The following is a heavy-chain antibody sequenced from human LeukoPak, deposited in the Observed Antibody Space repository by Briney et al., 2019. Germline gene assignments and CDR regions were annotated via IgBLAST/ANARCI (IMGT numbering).Heavy chain of an antibody. J-gene: IGHJ4*02. D-gene: IGHD5-12*01. CDR2: IYYSGST. CDR1: GGSISSGGNY. V-gene: IGHV4-31*03. CDR3: ARVSPSGYDSSDFDY. Sequence: SETLSLTCTVSGGSISSGGNYWSWIRQHPGKGLEWIVYIYYSGSTYYNPSLKSRVTISVDTSKNQFSLKLSSVTAADTAVYYCARVSPSGYDSSDFDYWGQGTLVTVSS.